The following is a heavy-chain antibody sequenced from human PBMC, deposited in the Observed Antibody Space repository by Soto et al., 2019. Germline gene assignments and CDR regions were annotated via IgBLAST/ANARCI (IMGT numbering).Heavy chain of an antibody. J-gene: IGHJ4*02. CDR2: IYYSGST. Sequence: QLQLQESGPGLVKPSETLSLTCTVSGGSISSSSYYWGWIRQPPGKGLEWIGSIYYSGSTYYNPSLKSRVTISVDTSKNPFSLKLSSVTAADTAVYYCARQVQGWIQLPLDYWGQGTLVTVSS. V-gene: IGHV4-39*01. D-gene: IGHD5-18*01. CDR3: ARQVQGWIQLPLDY. CDR1: GGSISSSSYY.